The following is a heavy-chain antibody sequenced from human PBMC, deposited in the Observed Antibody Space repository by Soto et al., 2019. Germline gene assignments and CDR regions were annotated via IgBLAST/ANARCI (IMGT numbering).Heavy chain of an antibody. CDR2: INHSGST. V-gene: IGHV4-34*01. J-gene: IGHJ6*02. CDR1: GGSFSGYY. Sequence: TLSLTCAVYGGSFSGYYWSWIRQPPGKGLEWIGEINHSGSTNYNPSLKSRVTISVDTSKNQFSLKLSSVTAADTAVYYCARSKRSSWLYYYYGMDVWGQGTTVTVSS. D-gene: IGHD6-13*01. CDR3: ARSKRSSWLYYYYGMDV.